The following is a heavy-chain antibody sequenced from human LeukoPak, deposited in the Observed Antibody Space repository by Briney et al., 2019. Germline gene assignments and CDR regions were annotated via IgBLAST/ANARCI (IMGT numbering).Heavy chain of an antibody. Sequence: TSETLSLTCTVSGGSISSYYWSWIRQPPGKGLEWIGYTYYSGSTNYNPSLKSRVTISVDTSKNQFSLKLSSVTAADTAVYYCARDRYSGYDGFGAFDIWGQGTMVTVSS. J-gene: IGHJ3*02. CDR2: TYYSGST. CDR1: GGSISSYY. CDR3: ARDRYSGYDGFGAFDI. D-gene: IGHD5-12*01. V-gene: IGHV4-59*01.